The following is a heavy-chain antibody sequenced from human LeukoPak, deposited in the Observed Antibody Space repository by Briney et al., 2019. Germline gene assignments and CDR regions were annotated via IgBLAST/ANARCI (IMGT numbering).Heavy chain of an antibody. V-gene: IGHV4-34*01. Sequence: KSSETLSLTCAVYGGSFSGYYWGWIRQPPGKGLEWIGEINHSGSTNYNPSLKSRVTMSVDTSQKQFSLRLTSLRAADTAVYYCARGRYLTTLGGAAAGFLDYWGQGTVVTVSS. CDR1: GGSFSGYY. CDR3: ARGRYLTTLGGAAAGFLDY. D-gene: IGHD6-13*01. CDR2: INHSGST. J-gene: IGHJ4*02.